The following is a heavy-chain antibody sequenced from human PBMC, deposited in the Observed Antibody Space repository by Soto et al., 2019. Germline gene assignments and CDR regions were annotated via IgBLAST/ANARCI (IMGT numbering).Heavy chain of an antibody. J-gene: IGHJ4*02. Sequence: SETLSLTFAVYGGSFSGYYWSWIRQPPGKGLGWIWEIKHSGSTNYNPSLRSRVTISVGTSKNQFSLKLSSVTAADTAVYYCARGRGYYDFWSGYPLYYFNXWGQATLVTVSX. D-gene: IGHD3-3*01. CDR2: IKHSGST. V-gene: IGHV4-34*01. CDR1: GGSFSGYY. CDR3: ARGRGYYDFWSGYPLYYFNX.